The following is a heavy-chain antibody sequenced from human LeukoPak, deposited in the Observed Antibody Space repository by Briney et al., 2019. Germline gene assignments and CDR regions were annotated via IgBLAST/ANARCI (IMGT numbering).Heavy chain of an antibody. D-gene: IGHD1-14*01. CDR1: GFTFSNYA. J-gene: IGHJ4*02. V-gene: IGHV3-23*01. CDR3: ARGVEPLAANTLAY. CDR2: ISGSGGNT. Sequence: KAGGSLRLSCAASGFTFSNYAMSWVRQAPGKGLEWVSAISGSGGNTYYADSVKGRFTISRDNSKNTLYLEMNSLSPDDTAVYYCARGVEPLAANTLAYWGQGTLVTVSS.